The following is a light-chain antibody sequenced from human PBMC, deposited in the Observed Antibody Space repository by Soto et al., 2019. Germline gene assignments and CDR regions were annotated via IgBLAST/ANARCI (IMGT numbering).Light chain of an antibody. V-gene: IGLV1-51*01. CDR1: SSNIGNNY. Sequence: QSVLTQPPSVSAALGQKVTISCSGSSSNIGNNYVSWYQQLPGTAPTLLIFDNNKRPSGIPDRFSGSKSGTSATLGITGLQTGDEADYYCGTWDSSLSTVIFGGGTKLTVL. CDR2: DNN. CDR3: GTWDSSLSTVI. J-gene: IGLJ2*01.